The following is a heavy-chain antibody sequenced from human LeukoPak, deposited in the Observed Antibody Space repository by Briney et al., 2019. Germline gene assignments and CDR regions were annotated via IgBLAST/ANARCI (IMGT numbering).Heavy chain of an antibody. CDR3: ARDGAEVTIFGVVTSEFDY. Sequence: ASVKVSCKASGYTLTSYAMHWVRQAPGQRLEWMGWINAGNGNTKYSQKLQGRVTMTTDTSTSTAYMELRSLRSDDTAVYYCARDGAEVTIFGVVTSEFDYWGQGTLVTVSS. D-gene: IGHD3-3*01. CDR2: INAGNGNT. CDR1: GYTLTSYA. V-gene: IGHV1-3*01. J-gene: IGHJ4*02.